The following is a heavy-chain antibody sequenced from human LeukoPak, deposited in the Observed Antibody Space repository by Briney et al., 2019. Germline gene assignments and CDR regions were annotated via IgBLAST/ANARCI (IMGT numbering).Heavy chain of an antibody. J-gene: IGHJ4*02. CDR2: IIPIFGTA. CDR1: GSTFSSYT. D-gene: IGHD3-22*01. Sequence: SVKVSCKASGSTFSSYTITWVRQAPGQGLEWMGGIIPIFGTANYAQKFQGRVTITADKSTSTAYMELSSLRSEDTAVYYCARTPLHYYDSSGYYDYWGQGTLVTVSS. V-gene: IGHV1-69*06. CDR3: ARTPLHYYDSSGYYDY.